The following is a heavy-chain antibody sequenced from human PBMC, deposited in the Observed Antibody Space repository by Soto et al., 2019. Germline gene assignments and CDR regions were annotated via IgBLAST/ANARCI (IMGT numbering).Heavy chain of an antibody. J-gene: IGHJ4*02. CDR1: GYTFTSYY. CDR3: TRDRGTSMITKLFDY. V-gene: IGHV1-46*03. CDR2: INPNGDGT. D-gene: IGHD3-16*01. Sequence: QVQLVQSGAEVKKPGASIKVSCKASGYTFTSYYLHWVRQAPGQGLEWMGIINPNGDGTSYAQKFQSSVYMPIDSSPSTVYMELSRLISDDTAVYYCTRDRGTSMITKLFDYWGQGTLVTVSS.